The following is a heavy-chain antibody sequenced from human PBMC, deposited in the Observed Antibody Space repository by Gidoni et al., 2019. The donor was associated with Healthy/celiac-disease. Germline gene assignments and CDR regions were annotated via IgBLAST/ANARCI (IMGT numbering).Heavy chain of an antibody. D-gene: IGHD5-18*01. CDR3: ARGHSYGYTNYYFDY. CDR1: GGSFSGDY. V-gene: IGHV4-34*01. Sequence: QVQLQQWGAGLLKPSETLSLTCAVYGGSFSGDYWSWIRQPPGQGLEWIGEINHSGSTNYNPSLKSRVTISVDTSKNQFSLKLSSVTAADTAVYYCARGHSYGYTNYYFDYWGQGTLVTVSS. J-gene: IGHJ4*02. CDR2: INHSGST.